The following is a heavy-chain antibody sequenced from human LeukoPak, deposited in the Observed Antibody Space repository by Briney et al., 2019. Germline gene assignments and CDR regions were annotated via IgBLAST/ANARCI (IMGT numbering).Heavy chain of an antibody. D-gene: IGHD5-18*01. J-gene: IGHJ4*02. CDR3: AKGLIQLWLQLY. V-gene: IGHV3-23*01. CDR2: ISGSGGST. CDR1: GFTFSSYA. Sequence: TGGSLRLSCAASGFTFSSYAMSWVRQPPGKGLEWVSAISGSGGSTYYADSVKGRFTISRDNSKNTLYLQMNSLRAEDTAVYYCAKGLIQLWLQLYWGQGTLVTVSS.